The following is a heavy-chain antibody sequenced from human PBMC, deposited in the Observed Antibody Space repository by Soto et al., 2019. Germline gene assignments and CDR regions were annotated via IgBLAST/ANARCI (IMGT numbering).Heavy chain of an antibody. CDR3: ARQGYCSTTACYTVDY. Sequence: PGESLKISCKGSGYSFTSYWIGWVRQMPGKGLEWMGIIYPGDSHTKYSPSFQGQVTISADKSISTAYPQWSGLKASDTAIYYCARQGYCSTTACYTVDYWGQGTLVTVSS. CDR2: IYPGDSHT. V-gene: IGHV5-51*01. J-gene: IGHJ4*02. D-gene: IGHD2-2*02. CDR1: GYSFTSYW.